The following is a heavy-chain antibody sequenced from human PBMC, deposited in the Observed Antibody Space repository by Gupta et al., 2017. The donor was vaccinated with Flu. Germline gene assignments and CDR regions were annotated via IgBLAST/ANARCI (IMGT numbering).Heavy chain of an antibody. J-gene: IGHJ6*04. CDR2: VYYSGST. CDR3: ARRGYDFWSGFDV. Sequence: RSYYGGGIRQPPGKGLEWMGSVYYSGSTYYNPSVKSRVTISVDTSKNQFSLQLSSVTAADTAVYYCARRGYDFWSGFDVWGKGTTVTVSS. D-gene: IGHD3-3*01. V-gene: IGHV4-39*01. CDR1: RSYY.